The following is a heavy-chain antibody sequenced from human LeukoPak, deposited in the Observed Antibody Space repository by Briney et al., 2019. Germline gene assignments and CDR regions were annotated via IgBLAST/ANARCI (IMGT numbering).Heavy chain of an antibody. D-gene: IGHD2-21*02. CDR1: GGAFSSTTYY. CDR2: IYYSGST. J-gene: IGHJ4*02. V-gene: IGHV4-61*01. CDR3: ARTDCGGDCYWNDY. Sequence: SETLSLTCTVSGGAFSSTTYYWSWLRQPPGKGLEWIGYIYYSGSTNYNPSLKSRVTISVDTSKNQFSLKLSSVTAADTAVYYCARTDCGGDCYWNDYWGQGTLVTVSS.